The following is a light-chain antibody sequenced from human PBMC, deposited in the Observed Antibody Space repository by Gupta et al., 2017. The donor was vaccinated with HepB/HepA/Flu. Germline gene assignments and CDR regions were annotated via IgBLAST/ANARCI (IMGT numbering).Light chain of an antibody. CDR1: SSDVGGYNY. Sequence: SALTQPDSVSGSPGQSITISCTGTSSDVGGYNYVSWYQQHPGKAPKLMIYDVSNRPSGVSNRFSGSKSGNTASLTISGLQAEDDADYYCSSYTSSSSVVFGGGTKLTVL. V-gene: IGLV2-14*03. CDR3: SSYTSSSSVV. J-gene: IGLJ2*01. CDR2: DVS.